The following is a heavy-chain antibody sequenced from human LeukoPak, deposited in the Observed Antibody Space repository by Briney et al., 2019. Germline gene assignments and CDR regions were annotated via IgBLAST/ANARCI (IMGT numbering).Heavy chain of an antibody. Sequence: SETLSLTCTVSGGSISSGNNYWNWLRQPPGKGLEWIGYIYYSGSTNYNPSLKSRVTISVDTSKNQFSLKLSSVTAADTAVYYCARDSPLYGAPDYWGQGTLVTVSS. CDR3: ARDSPLYGAPDY. J-gene: IGHJ4*02. D-gene: IGHD4-17*01. CDR1: GGSISSGNNY. CDR2: IYYSGST. V-gene: IGHV4-61*01.